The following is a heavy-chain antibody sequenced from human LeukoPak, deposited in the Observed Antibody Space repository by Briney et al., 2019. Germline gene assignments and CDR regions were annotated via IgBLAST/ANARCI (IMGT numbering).Heavy chain of an antibody. CDR2: IYYSGGT. D-gene: IGHD2-15*01. CDR1: GFTFSSYA. J-gene: IGHJ5*02. CDR3: ARDDVPYSA. Sequence: GSLRLSCAASGFTFSSYAMSWIRQPPGKGLEWIGYIYYSGGTKYNPSLNSRVTISIDTSNNQFSLKLNSATAADTAVYYCARDDVPYSAWGQGTLVTVSS. V-gene: IGHV4-59*01.